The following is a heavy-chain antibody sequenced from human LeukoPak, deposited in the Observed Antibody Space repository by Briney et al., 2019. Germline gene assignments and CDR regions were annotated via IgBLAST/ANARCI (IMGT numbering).Heavy chain of an antibody. Sequence: KPSETLSLTCTVSGGSISSTSYYWGWIRQSPGKGLEWIGSIYYTGSTQDNPSLKGRVTISEDTSKNQFSLKLTSVTAEDTAVYYCARQLGDGYNLVYWFDHWGQGTLVTVSS. CDR2: IYYTGST. J-gene: IGHJ5*02. CDR3: ARQLGDGYNLVYWFDH. CDR1: GGSISSTSYY. V-gene: IGHV4-39*01. D-gene: IGHD5-24*01.